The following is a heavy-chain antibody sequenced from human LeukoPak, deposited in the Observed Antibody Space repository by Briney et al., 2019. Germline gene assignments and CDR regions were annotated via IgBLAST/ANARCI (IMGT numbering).Heavy chain of an antibody. CDR3: AKDSEPYIAAAGTVGYFDH. V-gene: IGHV3-7*03. CDR1: GFTFSSYW. J-gene: IGHJ4*02. Sequence: GGSLRLSCAASGFTFSSYWMSWVRQAPGKGLEWVANIKQDGSAEYYVDSVKGRFTISRDNAKNSLYLQIYSLSPEDVALYYCAKDSEPYIAAAGTVGYFDHWGRGTLVTVSS. CDR2: IKQDGSAE. D-gene: IGHD6-13*01.